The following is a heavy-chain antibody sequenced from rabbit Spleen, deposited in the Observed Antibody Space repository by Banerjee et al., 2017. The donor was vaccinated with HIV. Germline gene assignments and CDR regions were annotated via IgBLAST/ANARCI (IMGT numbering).Heavy chain of an antibody. CDR2: IYAGSSGNT. J-gene: IGHJ4*01. V-gene: IGHV1S45*01. Sequence: QEQLKEAGGGLVQPGGSLTLSCKASGFDFSAYGVSWVRQAPGKGLEWIACIYAGSSGNTYYASWAKGRFTCSKASSTTVTLQMTSLTAADTATYFCARDLAGVIGWNFGWWGQGTLVTVS. D-gene: IGHD4-1*01. CDR3: ARDLAGVIGWNFGW. CDR1: GFDFSAYG.